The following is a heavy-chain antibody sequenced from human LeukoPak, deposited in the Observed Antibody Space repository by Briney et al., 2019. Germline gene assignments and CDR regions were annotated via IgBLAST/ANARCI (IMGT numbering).Heavy chain of an antibody. Sequence: GGSLRLSCAASGFTFSSYEMNWVRQAPGKGLEWVSYISSNGSTIYYADSVKGRFTISRDNAKNYLYLQMNSLRAEDTAVYYCASLTYSGWAPYYYYGMDVWGQGTPVTVSS. CDR2: ISSNGSTI. CDR1: GFTFSSYE. V-gene: IGHV3-48*03. J-gene: IGHJ6*02. D-gene: IGHD6-19*01. CDR3: ASLTYSGWAPYYYYGMDV.